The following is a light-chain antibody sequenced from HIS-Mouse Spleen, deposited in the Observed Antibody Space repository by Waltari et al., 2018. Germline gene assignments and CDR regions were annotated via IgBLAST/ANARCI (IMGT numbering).Light chain of an antibody. CDR1: SSDVGGYNY. CDR3: SSYTSSSTYV. J-gene: IGLJ1*01. Sequence: QSALTQPASVSGSPGQSITISCTGTSSDVGGYNYVSWYQQHPGKAPKIMIYDVSKRPSGVSNLFSGSKSGNTASLTISGLQAEDEADYYCSSYTSSSTYVFGTGTKVTVL. V-gene: IGLV2-14*03. CDR2: DVS.